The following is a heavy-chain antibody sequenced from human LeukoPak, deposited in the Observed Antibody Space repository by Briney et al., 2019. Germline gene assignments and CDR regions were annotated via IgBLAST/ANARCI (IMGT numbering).Heavy chain of an antibody. Sequence: PSETLSLTCTVSGGSISSYYWSWIRQPPGKGLEWIGYIYYSGSTNYNPSLKSRVTISVDTSKNQFSLKLSSVTAADTAVYYCARGQGITMVQGSIITENWFDPWGQGTLVTVSS. CDR2: IYYSGST. CDR3: ARGQGITMVQGSIITENWFDP. D-gene: IGHD3-10*01. V-gene: IGHV4-59*01. CDR1: GGSISSYY. J-gene: IGHJ5*02.